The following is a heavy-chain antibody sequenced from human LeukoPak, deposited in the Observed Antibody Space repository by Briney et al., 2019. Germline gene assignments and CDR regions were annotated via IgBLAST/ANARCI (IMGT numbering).Heavy chain of an antibody. D-gene: IGHD2-15*01. CDR2: IYHSGST. J-gene: IGHJ4*02. Sequence: SETLSLTCTVSGGSISSGGYYWSWIRQPPGKGLEWIGYIYHSGSTNYNPSLKSRVTISVDTSKYQFSLKLSSVTAADTAVYYCARGYCSGGSCYWVYWGQGTLVTVSS. V-gene: IGHV4-61*08. CDR3: ARGYCSGGSCYWVY. CDR1: GGSISSGGYY.